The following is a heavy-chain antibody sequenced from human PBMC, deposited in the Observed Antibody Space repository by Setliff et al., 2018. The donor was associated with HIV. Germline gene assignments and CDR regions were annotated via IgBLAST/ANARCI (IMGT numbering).Heavy chain of an antibody. CDR1: GGSISSSSYY. Sequence: SETLSLTCTVSGGSISSSSYYWGWIRQPPGKGLEWIGIIYYSGSTYYNPSIKSRVTISVDTSKNQLSRKLSSVTAADTAVYYCARRQQLWLLYAFDIWGQGTMVTVSS. J-gene: IGHJ3*02. V-gene: IGHV4-39*01. D-gene: IGHD5-18*01. CDR3: ARRQQLWLLYAFDI. CDR2: IYYSGST.